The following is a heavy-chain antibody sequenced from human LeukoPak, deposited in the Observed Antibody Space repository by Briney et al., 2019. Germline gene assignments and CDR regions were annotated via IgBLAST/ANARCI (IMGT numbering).Heavy chain of an antibody. CDR3: ARGSGDFDY. D-gene: IGHD3-10*01. Sequence: SGTLSLTCTVSGGSFSSGSYYWSWLRPPAGLGLEWIGRIYTSGSTNYNPSLRSRITISVDTSKNQFSLELRSVTAADTAVYYCARGSGDFDYWGQGALVTVSS. J-gene: IGHJ4*02. CDR1: GGSFSSGSYY. CDR2: IYTSGST. V-gene: IGHV4-61*02.